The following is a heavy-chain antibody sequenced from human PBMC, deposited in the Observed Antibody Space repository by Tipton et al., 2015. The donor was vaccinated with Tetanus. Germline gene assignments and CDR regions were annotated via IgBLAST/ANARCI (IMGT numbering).Heavy chain of an antibody. V-gene: IGHV6-1*01. CDR3: SRDRQQLVRDGGYALDI. Sequence: GLVKPSQTLSLTCAISGDSVSSNSAAWNWIRQSPSRGLEWLGRTYYRSKWHNDYAVSVKSRITINPDTSKNQFSLQLNSVTPEDKAVDYCSRDRQQLVRDGGYALDIWGQGTMVAVSS. CDR1: GDSVSSNSAA. CDR2: TYYRSKWHN. D-gene: IGHD6-13*01. J-gene: IGHJ3*02.